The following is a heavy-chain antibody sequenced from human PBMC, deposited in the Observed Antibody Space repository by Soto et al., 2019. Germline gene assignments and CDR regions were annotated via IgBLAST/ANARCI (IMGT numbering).Heavy chain of an antibody. CDR3: ARDRTITIFGVVIKSYFDY. CDR2: IYYSGST. CDR1: GGSISSGGYY. Sequence: SETLSLTCTVSGGSISSGGYYWSWIRQHPGKGLEWIGYIYYSGSTYYNPSLKSRVTISVDTSKNQFSLKLSSVTAADTAVYYCARDRTITIFGVVIKSYFDYWGQGTLVTVSS. D-gene: IGHD3-3*01. J-gene: IGHJ4*02. V-gene: IGHV4-31*03.